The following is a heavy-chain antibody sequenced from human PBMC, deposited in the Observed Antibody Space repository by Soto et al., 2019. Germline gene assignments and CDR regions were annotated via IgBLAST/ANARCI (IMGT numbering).Heavy chain of an antibody. CDR2: ISGSGGST. Sequence: EVQLLESGGGLVQPGGSLRLSCAASGFTFSSYAMTWVRQAPGKGLEWVSAISGSGGSTYYADSVKGRFTISRDNSKNTLYLQMNSLRAEDTAVYYCAKGDRYDILTGSLYYYGMDVWGQGTTVTVSS. J-gene: IGHJ6*02. CDR3: AKGDRYDILTGSLYYYGMDV. CDR1: GFTFSSYA. V-gene: IGHV3-23*01. D-gene: IGHD3-9*01.